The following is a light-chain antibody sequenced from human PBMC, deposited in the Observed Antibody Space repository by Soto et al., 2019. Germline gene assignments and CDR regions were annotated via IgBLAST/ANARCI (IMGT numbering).Light chain of an antibody. CDR2: DND. Sequence: QSVLTQPPSVSAAPGQTVTISCFGSSSNIGNNYVFWYQQLPGTAPKLLIYDNDKRPSGIPDRFSGSKSGTSATLGITGLQTGDEADYYCAPWDRSLSVGVFGGGTKLTVL. V-gene: IGLV1-51*01. J-gene: IGLJ2*01. CDR1: SSNIGNNY. CDR3: APWDRSLSVGV.